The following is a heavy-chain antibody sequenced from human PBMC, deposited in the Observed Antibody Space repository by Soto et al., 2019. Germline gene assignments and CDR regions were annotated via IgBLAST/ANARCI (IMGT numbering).Heavy chain of an antibody. CDR2: IKQDGSEK. V-gene: IGHV3-7*01. CDR3: ARDRSRYDFWSRDAFDI. J-gene: IGHJ3*02. Sequence: GGSLRLSCAASGFTFSSYWMSWVRQAPGKGLEWVANIKQDGSEKYYVDSVKGRFTISRDNAKNSLYLQMNSLRAEDTAVYYCARDRSRYDFWSRDAFDIWGQGTMVTVSS. CDR1: GFTFSSYW. D-gene: IGHD3-3*01.